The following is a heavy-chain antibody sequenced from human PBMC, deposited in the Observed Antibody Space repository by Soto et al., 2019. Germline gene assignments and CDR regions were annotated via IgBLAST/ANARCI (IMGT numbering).Heavy chain of an antibody. CDR3: AGEGYDWNFDY. J-gene: IGHJ4*02. V-gene: IGHV3-7*03. CDR1: GFTFSSYW. D-gene: IGHD1-1*01. CDR2: IKQDGSEK. Sequence: GGSLRLSCAASGFTFSSYWMSWVRQAPGKGLEWVANIKQDGSEKYYVDSVKGRFTISRDNAKNSLYLQMNSLRAEDTAVYYCAGEGYDWNFDYWGQGTLVTVSS.